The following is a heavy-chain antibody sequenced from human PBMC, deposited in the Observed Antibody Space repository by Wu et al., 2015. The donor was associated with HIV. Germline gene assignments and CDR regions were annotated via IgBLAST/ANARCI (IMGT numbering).Heavy chain of an antibody. V-gene: IGHV4-4*07. Sequence: QVQLQEWALGLVKPSETLSLTCTVSGGSISSYYWSWIRQPAGKGLEWIGRIYTSGSTNYNPSLKSRVTMSVDTSKNQFSLKLSSVTAADTAVYYCARDLGLVDYGGRDWFDPWGQGTLVTVSS. CDR3: ARDLGLVDYGGRDWFDP. CDR2: IYTSGST. J-gene: IGHJ5*02. D-gene: IGHD4-17*01. CDR1: GGSISSYY.